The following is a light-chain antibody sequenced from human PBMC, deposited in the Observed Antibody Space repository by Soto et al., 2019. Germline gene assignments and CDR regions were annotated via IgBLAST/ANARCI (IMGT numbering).Light chain of an antibody. CDR3: CSYAGSSTFV. CDR2: EGS. V-gene: IGLV2-23*01. CDR1: SGDVGSYNL. J-gene: IGLJ1*01. Sequence: QSALTQPASVSGSPGQSITISCTGTSGDVGSYNLVSWYQQHPGKAPKLMIYEGSKRPSGVSNRFSGSKSGNTAPLTISGLQAEDEADYYCCSYAGSSTFVFGTGTKVTV.